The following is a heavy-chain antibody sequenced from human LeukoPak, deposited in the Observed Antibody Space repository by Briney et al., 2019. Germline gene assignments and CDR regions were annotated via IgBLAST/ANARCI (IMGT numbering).Heavy chain of an antibody. J-gene: IGHJ4*02. CDR2: ISGSGGST. V-gene: IGHV3-23*01. CDR3: AKAVYCSSTSCSYFDY. CDR1: GFALSTYA. D-gene: IGHD2-2*01. Sequence: GGSLRLSCLATGFALSTYAMHWVRQAPGKGLEWVSAISGSGGSTYYADSVKGRFTISRDNSKNTLYLQMNSLRAEDTAVYYCAKAVYCSSTSCSYFDYWGQGTLVTVSS.